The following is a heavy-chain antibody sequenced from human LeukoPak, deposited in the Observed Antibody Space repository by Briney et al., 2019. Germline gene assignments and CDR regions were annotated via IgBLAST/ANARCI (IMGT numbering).Heavy chain of an antibody. Sequence: PSETLSLTCTVSGGSISSDYWSWIRQPPGKGLEWIGYIHYSGRTNYNPSLKSRITISVDTSKTQFSLKLSSVTAADTAVYYCATLRGSSSAVFDYWCQGTLVTVSS. D-gene: IGHD2-2*01. CDR3: ATLRGSSSAVFDY. V-gene: IGHV4-59*08. CDR1: GGSISSDY. J-gene: IGHJ4*02. CDR2: IHYSGRT.